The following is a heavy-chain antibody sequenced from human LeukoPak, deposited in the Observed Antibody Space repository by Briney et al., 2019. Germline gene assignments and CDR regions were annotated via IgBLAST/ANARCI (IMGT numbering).Heavy chain of an antibody. CDR3: ARDIRYRASYVDC. V-gene: IGHV3-21*06. CDR2: ISSSSTYI. Sequence: GGSLRLSCAASGFTLSSYGMNWVRQAPGKGLEWVSSISSSSTYIYYADSLKGRFTISRDNAKNSLYLQMNSLRAEETAVYYCARDIRYRASYVDCWGQGTLGTVSS. CDR1: GFTLSSYG. J-gene: IGHJ4*02. D-gene: IGHD1-26*01.